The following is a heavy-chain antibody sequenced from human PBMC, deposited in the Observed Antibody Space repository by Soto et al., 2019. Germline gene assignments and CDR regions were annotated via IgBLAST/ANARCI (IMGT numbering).Heavy chain of an antibody. V-gene: IGHV3-49*04. D-gene: IGHD5-12*01. CDR2: IRSKAYGGTT. CDR1: GFTFGDYA. J-gene: IGHJ4*02. Sequence: GGSLRLSCTASGFTFGDYAMSWVRQAPGKGLEWVGFIRSKAYGGTTEYAASVKGRFTISRDDSKSIAYLQMNSLKTEDTAVYYCTRQRDRRDGYNHNLGYWGQGTLVTVSS. CDR3: TRQRDRRDGYNHNLGY.